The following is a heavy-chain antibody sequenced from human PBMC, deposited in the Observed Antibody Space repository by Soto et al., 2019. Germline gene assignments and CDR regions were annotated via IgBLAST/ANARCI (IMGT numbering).Heavy chain of an antibody. CDR1: GFTFSSYA. Sequence: EVQLLESGGGLVQPGGSLRLSCAASGFTFSSYAMNWVRQAPGKGLEWVSTISGGGGSTYYADSVKGRFTISRDNSKNTLHLQMDSLRADDTAVYYCAKLPTYYFDGSGYSYYFDYWGQGTLVTVSS. J-gene: IGHJ4*02. D-gene: IGHD3-22*01. CDR2: ISGGGGST. V-gene: IGHV3-23*01. CDR3: AKLPTYYFDGSGYSYYFDY.